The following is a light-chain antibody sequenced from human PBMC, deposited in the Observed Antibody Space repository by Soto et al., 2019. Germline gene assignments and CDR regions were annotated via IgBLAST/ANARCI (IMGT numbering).Light chain of an antibody. V-gene: IGLV2-11*01. CDR3: CSYAGSYTLP. CDR1: SSDVGGYNY. Sequence: QSALTQPRSVSGSPGQSVTISCTGTSSDVGGYNYVSWYQQHPGKAPNLMIYDVSKRPSGVPDRFSGSKSGNTASLTISGLQAEDEADYYCCSYAGSYTLPFGTGTKVTVL. CDR2: DVS. J-gene: IGLJ1*01.